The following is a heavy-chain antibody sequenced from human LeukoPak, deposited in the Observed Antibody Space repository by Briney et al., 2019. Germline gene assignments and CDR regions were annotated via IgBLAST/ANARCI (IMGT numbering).Heavy chain of an antibody. CDR1: GYIFTSYY. Sequence: ASVKVSCKASGYIFTSYYMHWMRQAPGQGLEWLGMIIPTGGSTTYAHKFQGRVTMTRDTSTSTVYMELSSLRSEDTAVYYCARAYSGWSSDYWGQGTLVTVSS. CDR3: ARAYSGWSSDY. V-gene: IGHV1-46*01. D-gene: IGHD6-19*01. CDR2: IIPTGGST. J-gene: IGHJ4*02.